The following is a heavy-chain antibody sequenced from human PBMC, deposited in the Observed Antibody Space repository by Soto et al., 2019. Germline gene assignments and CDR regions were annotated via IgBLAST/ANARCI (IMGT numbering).Heavy chain of an antibody. Sequence: PGGSLRLSCAASGFTFSDHYMDWVRQAPGKGLEWVGRSRDKANGYTTEHAASVKGRFSVSRDDSKNSVYLQMNSLKTEDTAVYHCVRGIRGATSYFDSLGQGTLVTVSS. CDR2: SRDKANGYTT. CDR1: GFTFSDHY. D-gene: IGHD2-15*01. CDR3: VRGIRGATSYFDS. J-gene: IGHJ4*02. V-gene: IGHV3-72*01.